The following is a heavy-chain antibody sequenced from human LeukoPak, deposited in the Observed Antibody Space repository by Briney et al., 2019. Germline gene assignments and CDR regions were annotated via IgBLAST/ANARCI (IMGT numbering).Heavy chain of an antibody. D-gene: IGHD3-10*01. CDR3: ARTTMVRGTYYMDV. V-gene: IGHV4-59*01. Sequence: PSETLSLTCTVSGGSISSYYWNWIRQPPGKGLEWIGYIYYSGSTNYNPSLKSRVTISVDTSKNQFSLKLSSVTAADTAVYYRARTTMVRGTYYMDVWGKGTTVTISS. CDR2: IYYSGST. CDR1: GGSISSYY. J-gene: IGHJ6*03.